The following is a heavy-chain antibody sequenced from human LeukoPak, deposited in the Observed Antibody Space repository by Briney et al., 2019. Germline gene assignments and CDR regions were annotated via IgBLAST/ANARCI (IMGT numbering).Heavy chain of an antibody. D-gene: IGHD4-23*01. CDR3: ARDRGYSTFDY. CDR2: IKEDGSEI. J-gene: IGHJ4*02. V-gene: IGHV3-7*01. Sequence: TGGSLRLSCAASAFTFSNYWMSWVRQAPGKGLEWVANIKEDGSEINYVDSVKGRFTISRDNAKNSLYLQMNSLGVDDTAVYYCARDRGYSTFDYWGQGTLVTVSS. CDR1: AFTFSNYW.